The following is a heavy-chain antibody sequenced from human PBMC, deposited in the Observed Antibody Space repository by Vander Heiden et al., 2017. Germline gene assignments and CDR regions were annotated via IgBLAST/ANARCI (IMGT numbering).Heavy chain of an antibody. D-gene: IGHD4-17*01. J-gene: IGHJ4*02. CDR2: ISYDGSNK. Sequence: QVQLVESGGGVVQPGRSLRLSCAASGFTFSSYGMHWVPQAPGKGLEWVAVISYDGSNKYYADSVKGRFTISRDNSKNTLYLQMNSLRAEDTAVYYCAKDFTVTTEGFDYWGQGTLVTVSS. CDR3: AKDFTVTTEGFDY. CDR1: GFTFSSYG. V-gene: IGHV3-30*18.